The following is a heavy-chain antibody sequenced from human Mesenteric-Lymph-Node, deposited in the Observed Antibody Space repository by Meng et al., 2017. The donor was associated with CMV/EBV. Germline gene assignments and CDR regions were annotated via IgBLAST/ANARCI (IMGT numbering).Heavy chain of an antibody. CDR2: ISSDGSTT. V-gene: IGHV3-74*01. J-gene: IGHJ4*02. Sequence: GESLKISCAASGFTFSRYWMHWVRQAPGKGLVCVSRISSDGSTTDYADSVKGRFTISRDNAKNTLYLQMNSLRDEDTAVYFCARVREAYSNLDYFDYWGQGTLVTVSS. CDR3: ARVREAYSNLDYFDY. D-gene: IGHD4-11*01. CDR1: GFTFSRYW.